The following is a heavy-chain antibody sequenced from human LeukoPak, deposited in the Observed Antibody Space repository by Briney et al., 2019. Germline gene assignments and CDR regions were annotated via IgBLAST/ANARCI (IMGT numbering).Heavy chain of an antibody. CDR3: ARDLVAGTVGDGMDV. V-gene: IGHV1-69*13. J-gene: IGHJ6*02. CDR2: IIPIFGTA. Sequence: GASEKVSCKASGGTFSSYAISWVRQAPGQGLEWMGGIIPIFGTANYAQKFQGRVTITADESTSTAYMELSSLRSEDTAVYYCARDLVAGTVGDGMDVRGQGTTVTVSS. CDR1: GGTFSSYA. D-gene: IGHD6-19*01.